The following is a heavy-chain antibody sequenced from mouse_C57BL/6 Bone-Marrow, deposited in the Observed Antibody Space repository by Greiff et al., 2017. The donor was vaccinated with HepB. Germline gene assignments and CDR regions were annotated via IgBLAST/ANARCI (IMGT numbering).Heavy chain of an antibody. CDR2: ISSGGSYT. V-gene: IGHV5-6*01. J-gene: IGHJ3*01. CDR3: ARQGGAAWFAY. D-gene: IGHD1-1*02. CDR1: GFTFSSYG. Sequence: EVNLVESGGDLVKPGGSLKLSCAASGFTFSSYGMSWVRQTPDKRLEWVATISSGGSYTYYPDSVKGRFTISRDNAKNTLYLQMSSLKSEDTAMYYCARQGGAAWFAYWGQGTLVTVSA.